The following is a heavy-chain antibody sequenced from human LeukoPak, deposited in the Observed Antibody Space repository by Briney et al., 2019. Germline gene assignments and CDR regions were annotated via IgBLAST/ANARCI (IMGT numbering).Heavy chain of an antibody. V-gene: IGHV3-74*01. D-gene: IGHD2-2*03. CDR1: GFTFSSYW. Sequence: PGGSLRLSCAASGFTFSSYWMHWVRQASGKGLVWVSRINSDGSSTSYADSVKGRFPISRDNAKNTLYLQMNSLRAEDTAVYYCARVGFWASFGYWGQGTLVTVSS. J-gene: IGHJ4*02. CDR2: INSDGSST. CDR3: ARVGFWASFGY.